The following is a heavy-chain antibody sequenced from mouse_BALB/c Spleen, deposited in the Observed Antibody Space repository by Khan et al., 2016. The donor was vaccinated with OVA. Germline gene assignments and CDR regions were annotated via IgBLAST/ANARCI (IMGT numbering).Heavy chain of an antibody. CDR2: INPSNGGT. V-gene: IGHV1S81*02. Sequence: QMQLEESGAELVKPGASVKLSCKASGYTFTSYYMYWVKQRPGQGLEWIGEINPSNGGTNFNEKFKSKATLTVDKSSSTAYMQLSSLTSEDSAVYYCTRSGYGTFTYWGQGTLVTGSA. J-gene: IGHJ3*01. CDR3: TRSGYGTFTY. D-gene: IGHD2-1*01. CDR1: GYTFTSYY.